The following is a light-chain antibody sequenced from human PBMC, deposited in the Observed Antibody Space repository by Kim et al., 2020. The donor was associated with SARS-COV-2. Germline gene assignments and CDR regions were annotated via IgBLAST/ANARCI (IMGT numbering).Light chain of an antibody. V-gene: IGKV2-30*01. CDR2: GVS. Sequence: QPASISGRSSQSLLYSNGYTCLNWVQQRPGQSPRRLLYGVSNRDSGVPDRFSGSGSGTDFTLKISRVEAEDVGVYYCMQATHWPPRFGQGTKLEI. CDR3: MQATHWPPR. J-gene: IGKJ2*03. CDR1: QSLLYSNGYTC.